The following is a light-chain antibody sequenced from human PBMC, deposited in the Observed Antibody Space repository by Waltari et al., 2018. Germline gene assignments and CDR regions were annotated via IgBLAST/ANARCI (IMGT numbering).Light chain of an antibody. V-gene: IGLV3-21*04. J-gene: IGLJ2*01. CDR3: QVLDSATDHVV. CDR2: YSR. CDR1: NIGTKS. Sequence: SYVVTQPPSVSVAPGKTARITCGGNNIGTKSVHWYQQKPGQAPVVVIYYSRERPSGFPGRFPGSNSGNTATLTISWVEVGDEADYHCQVLDSATDHVVFGGGTRLTVL.